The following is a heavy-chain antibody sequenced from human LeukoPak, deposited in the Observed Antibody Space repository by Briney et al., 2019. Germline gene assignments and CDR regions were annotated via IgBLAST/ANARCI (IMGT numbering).Heavy chain of an antibody. CDR3: ARGSVTGGYFDY. CDR2: IYYSGST. Sequence: SETLSLTCTVSGGSISSGDYYWSWIRQPPGKGLQWLGYIYYSGSTYYNPSLKSRVTISVDTSKNQFSLKLSSVTAADTAVYYCARGSVTGGYFDYWGQGTLVTVSS. V-gene: IGHV4-30-4*08. CDR1: GGSISSGDYY. D-gene: IGHD4-11*01. J-gene: IGHJ4*02.